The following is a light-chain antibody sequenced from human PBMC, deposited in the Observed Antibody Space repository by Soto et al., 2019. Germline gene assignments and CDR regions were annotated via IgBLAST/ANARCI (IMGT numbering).Light chain of an antibody. J-gene: IGKJ1*01. V-gene: IGKV1-5*01. CDR3: QQYNSYPG. CDR1: QSISSW. CDR2: DAS. Sequence: DIQLTQSPSTLSAYVGDRVTITCRASQSISSWLAWYQQKPGKAPKLLIYDASSLESGVPSRFSGSGSGTEFTLTISSLQPDDFATYYCQQYNSYPGFGQGTKVDIK.